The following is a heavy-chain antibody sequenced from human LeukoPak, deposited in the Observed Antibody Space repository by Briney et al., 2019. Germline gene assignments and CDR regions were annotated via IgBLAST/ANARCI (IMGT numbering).Heavy chain of an antibody. CDR2: IYYSGST. J-gene: IGHJ3*02. Sequence: SETLSLTCTVSGGSVSSGSYYWGWIRQPPGKGLEWIGSIYYSGSTYYNPSLKSRVTMSVDTSKNQFSLKLSSVTAADTAVYYCARPGLGDYGGNQEDAFDIWGQGTMVTVSS. CDR3: ARPGLGDYGGNQEDAFDI. CDR1: GGSVSSGSYY. D-gene: IGHD4-23*01. V-gene: IGHV4-39*01.